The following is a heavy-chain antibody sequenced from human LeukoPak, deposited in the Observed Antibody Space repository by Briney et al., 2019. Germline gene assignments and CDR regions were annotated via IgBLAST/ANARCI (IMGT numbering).Heavy chain of an antibody. CDR2: IYYSGST. V-gene: IGHV4-61*01. CDR1: GYSISSGYY. CDR3: ARGSGSYLYYYYYMDV. Sequence: SETLSLTCAVSGYSISSGYYWGWIRQPPGKGLEWIGYIYYSGSTNYNPSLKSRVTISVDTSKNQFSLKLSSVTAADTAVYYCARGSGSYLYYYYYMDVWGKGTTVTVSS. D-gene: IGHD1-26*01. J-gene: IGHJ6*03.